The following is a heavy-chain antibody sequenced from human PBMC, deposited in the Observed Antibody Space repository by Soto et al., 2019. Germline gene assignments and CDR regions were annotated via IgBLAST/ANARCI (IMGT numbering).Heavy chain of an antibody. V-gene: IGHV4-30-4*01. CDR2: IYYSGST. CDR1: GGSISSGDYY. J-gene: IGHJ4*02. Sequence: PSETLSLTCTVSGGSISSGDYYWGWIRQPPGKGLEWIGYIYYSGSTYYNPSLKSRVTISVDTSKNQFSLKLSSVTAADTAVYYCARAWDRDGYNSGYFDYWGQGTLVTVSS. D-gene: IGHD5-12*01. CDR3: ARAWDRDGYNSGYFDY.